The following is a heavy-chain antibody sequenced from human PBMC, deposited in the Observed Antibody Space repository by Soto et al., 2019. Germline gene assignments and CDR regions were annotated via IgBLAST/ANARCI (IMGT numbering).Heavy chain of an antibody. Sequence: QLQLQDSGPGLVKPSETLSLTCTVSGGSISSSSYYWGWIRQPPGKGLAWIGRIYYSGNTYSTPSLKSRVTISVDTSKPQVSLKLSSVPAADTAVYYCAREGGRYCTGGSCQVDYWGQGTLVTVSS. V-gene: IGHV4-39*02. J-gene: IGHJ4*02. CDR1: GGSISSSSYY. D-gene: IGHD2-15*01. CDR2: IYYSGNT. CDR3: AREGGRYCTGGSCQVDY.